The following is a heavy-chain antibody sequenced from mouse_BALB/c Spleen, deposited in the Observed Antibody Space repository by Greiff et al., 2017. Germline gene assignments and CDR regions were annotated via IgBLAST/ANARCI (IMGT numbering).Heavy chain of an antibody. CDR3: ARWTYYYGSSYWYFDV. V-gene: IGHV1-82*01. Sequence: VKLQESGPELVKPGASVKISCKASGYAFSSSWMNWVKQRPGQGLEWIGRIYPGDGDTNYNGKFKGKATLTADKSSSTAYMQLSSLTSVDSAVYFCARWTYYYGSSYWYFDVWGAGTTVTVSS. D-gene: IGHD1-1*01. CDR2: IYPGDGDT. CDR1: GYAFSSSW. J-gene: IGHJ1*01.